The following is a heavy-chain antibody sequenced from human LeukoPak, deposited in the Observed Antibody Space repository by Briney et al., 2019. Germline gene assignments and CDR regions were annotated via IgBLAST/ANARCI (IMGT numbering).Heavy chain of an antibody. J-gene: IGHJ2*01. D-gene: IGHD3-22*01. V-gene: IGHV3-7*01. CDR3: ARLDSRATSIYFDL. CDR1: GCTFSSYW. CDR2: IKQDGSEK. Sequence: GGSLRLSCAASGCTFSSYWMSWVRQAPGKGLEWVANIKQDGSEKYYVDSVKGRFTISRDNAKKSLYLQMNSLRAEDTAVYYCARLDSRATSIYFDLWGRGTLVTVSS.